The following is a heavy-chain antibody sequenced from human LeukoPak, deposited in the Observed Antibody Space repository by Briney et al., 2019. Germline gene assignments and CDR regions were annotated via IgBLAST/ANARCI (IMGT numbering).Heavy chain of an antibody. J-gene: IGHJ1*01. Sequence: TSVKVSCKASGGTFSSYAISWVRQAPGQGLEWMGGIIPIFGTANYAQKFQGRVTITTDESTSTAYMELSRLRSDDTAVYYCAVGSTLGYYDSSGYSGRYFQHWGQGTLVTVSS. D-gene: IGHD3-22*01. CDR2: IIPIFGTA. V-gene: IGHV1-69*05. CDR3: AVGSTLGYYDSSGYSGRYFQH. CDR1: GGTFSSYA.